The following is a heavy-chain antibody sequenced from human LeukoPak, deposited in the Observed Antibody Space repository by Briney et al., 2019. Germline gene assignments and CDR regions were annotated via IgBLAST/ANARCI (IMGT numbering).Heavy chain of an antibody. CDR1: GGSFSGYY. CDR3: ARVYFGAIPDIVVVPAALYMGGWFDP. CDR2: INHSGST. V-gene: IGHV4-34*01. D-gene: IGHD2-2*01. Sequence: SETLSLTCAVYGGSFSGYYWSWIRQPPGKGLEWIGEINHSGSTNYNPSLKSRVTISVDTSKNQFSLKLSSVTAADTAVYYCARVYFGAIPDIVVVPAALYMGGWFDPWGQGTLVTVSS. J-gene: IGHJ5*02.